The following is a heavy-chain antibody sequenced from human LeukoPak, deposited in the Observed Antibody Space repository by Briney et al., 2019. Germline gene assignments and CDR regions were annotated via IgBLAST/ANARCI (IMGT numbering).Heavy chain of an antibody. D-gene: IGHD2-21*01. J-gene: IGHJ4*02. CDR1: RYTFISHA. CDR2: INIGNGNT. V-gene: IGHV1-3*04. CDR3: ARRLGRSFDY. Sequence: ASVKVSCKASRYTFISHAIHWVRQAPGQRLEWMGWINIGNGNTKYSQNFQGRITITRDTSATTAYMDLSSLRSEDTAMYYCARRLGRSFDYWGQGTLVTVSS.